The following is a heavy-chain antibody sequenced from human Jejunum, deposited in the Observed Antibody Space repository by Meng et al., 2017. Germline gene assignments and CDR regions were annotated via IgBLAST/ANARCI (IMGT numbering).Heavy chain of an antibody. CDR3: ARTYADYPSYYFDY. D-gene: IGHD4-17*01. CDR2: IYYSGST. V-gene: IGHV4-30-4*01. CDR1: GGSISSGDYY. J-gene: IGHJ4*02. Sequence: QFKLQESGPGLVKPSQTLPLTCTVSGGSISSGDYYWSWIRQPPGKGLEWIGYIYYSGSTYYNPSLKSRVTISVDTSKNQFSLKLSSVTAADTAVYYCARTYADYPSYYFDYWGQGTLVTVSS.